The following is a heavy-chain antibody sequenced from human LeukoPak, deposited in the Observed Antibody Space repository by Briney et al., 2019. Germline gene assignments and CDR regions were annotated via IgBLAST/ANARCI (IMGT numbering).Heavy chain of an antibody. V-gene: IGHV4-59*01. Sequence: SETLSLTCTVSGGSINSYYWSWIRQPPGKGLEWIGYIYYSGSTNYNPSLKSRVTISVDTSKNQFSLKLSSVTAADTAVYYCARDTRYGGNGFDAFDIWGQGTMVTVSS. CDR2: IYYSGST. J-gene: IGHJ3*02. CDR3: ARDTRYGGNGFDAFDI. CDR1: GGSINSYY. D-gene: IGHD4-23*01.